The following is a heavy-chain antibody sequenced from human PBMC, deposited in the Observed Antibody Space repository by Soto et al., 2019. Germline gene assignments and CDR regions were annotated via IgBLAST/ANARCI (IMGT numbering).Heavy chain of an antibody. J-gene: IGHJ4*02. CDR2: FSYGGNT. V-gene: IGHV4-39*01. Sequence: SETLSLTCSVSDGSITDSRYFWGWIRQSPGKGLDWIGSFSYGGNTYFSPSLKSRVTISVDTSKNRFSLNLSSVTATDTAVYYCATSYATLMDLVPGLANWGQGTLVTGSS. CDR1: DGSITDSRYF. D-gene: IGHD2-15*01. CDR3: ATSYATLMDLVPGLAN.